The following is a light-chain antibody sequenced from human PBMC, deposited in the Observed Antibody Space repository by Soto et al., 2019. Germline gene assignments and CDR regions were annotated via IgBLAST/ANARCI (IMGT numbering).Light chain of an antibody. CDR1: QSISSW. J-gene: IGKJ2*01. CDR2: DAS. V-gene: IGKV1-5*01. Sequence: DIQMTQSPSTLSASVGDRVTITCRASQSISSWLAWYQQKPGKAPKLLIYDASSLESGVPSRFSGSGSGTEFTLTICSLQPDDFATYYCQQYNSYSLYTFGQGTQLEIK. CDR3: QQYNSYSLYT.